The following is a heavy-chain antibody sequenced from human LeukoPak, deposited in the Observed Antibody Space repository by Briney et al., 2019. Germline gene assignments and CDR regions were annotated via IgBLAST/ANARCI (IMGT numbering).Heavy chain of an antibody. CDR2: IYYSGST. D-gene: IGHD4-11*01. J-gene: IGHJ6*03. CDR3: ARAYSNRRGGYYYYYMDV. CDR1: GGSISSGDYY. V-gene: IGHV4-61*08. Sequence: SETLSLTCTVSGGSISSGDYYWSWIRQPPGKGLEWIGYIYYSGSTYYNPSLKSRVTISVDTSKNQFSLKLSSVTAADTAVYYCARAYSNRRGGYYYYYMDVWGKGTTVTVS.